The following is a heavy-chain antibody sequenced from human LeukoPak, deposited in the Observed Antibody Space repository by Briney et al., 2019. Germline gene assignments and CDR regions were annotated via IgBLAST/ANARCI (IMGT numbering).Heavy chain of an antibody. D-gene: IGHD1-26*01. CDR3: ARDARPTLAGATTPDY. CDR1: GYTFTSYY. CDR2: INPNSGGT. J-gene: IGHJ4*02. Sequence: ASVKVSCKASGYTFTSYYMHWVRQAPGQGLEWMGWINPNSGGTNYAQKFQGRVTMTRDTSISTAYMELSRLRSDDTAVYYCARDARPTLAGATTPDYWGQGTLVTVSS. V-gene: IGHV1-2*02.